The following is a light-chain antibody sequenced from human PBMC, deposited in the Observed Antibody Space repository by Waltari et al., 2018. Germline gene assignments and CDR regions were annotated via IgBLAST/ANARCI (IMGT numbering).Light chain of an antibody. CDR3: QQYNNWPQT. V-gene: IGKV3D-15*01. CDR2: AAS. Sequence: EIVMTQSPATPSVSPGERATLRCRASQSVKSNLAWYQQKPCQAPRRLIYAASSRATGIPARFSGSGSGTEFTLTIRSLQSEDFAVYYCQQYNNWPQTFGQGTKVEI. CDR1: QSVKSN. J-gene: IGKJ1*01.